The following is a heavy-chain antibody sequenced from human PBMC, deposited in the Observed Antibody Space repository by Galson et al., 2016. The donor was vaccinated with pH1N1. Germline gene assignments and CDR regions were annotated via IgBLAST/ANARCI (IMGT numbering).Heavy chain of an antibody. D-gene: IGHD4-17*01. J-gene: IGHJ5*02. V-gene: IGHV2-70*01. CDR3: ARMHYGDYGNWFDP. Sequence: ALVKPKQTSTLTRPFSGFPLSTSGIRARWTRQPPGQALACLALIDSPNHKYYRTTLKTRPTLSKDTSKNQVVLTMTNMDPVDTATFYCARMHYGDYGNWFDPWGQGTLVTVSS. CDR1: GFPLSTSGIR. CDR2: IDSPNHK.